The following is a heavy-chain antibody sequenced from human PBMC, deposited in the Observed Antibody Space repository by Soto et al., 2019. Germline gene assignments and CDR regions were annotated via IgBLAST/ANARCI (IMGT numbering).Heavy chain of an antibody. CDR3: TRAYDSSPLEY. CDR2: IRAKAHGGTT. CDR1: AFNFADYA. D-gene: IGHD3-22*01. Sequence: GGSLRLSCTASAFNFADYAMNWVRQVPGKGLEWVGFIRAKAHGGTTDYAASVKGRFTISRDDSKSIAYLQMNSLKTEDTALYCCTRAYDSSPLEYWGQGTRVTVSS. J-gene: IGHJ4*02. V-gene: IGHV3-49*04.